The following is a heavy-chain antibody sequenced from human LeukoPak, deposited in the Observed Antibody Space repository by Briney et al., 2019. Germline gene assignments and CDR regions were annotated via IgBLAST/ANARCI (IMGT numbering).Heavy chain of an antibody. Sequence: SETLSLTCSVSGVSISSSSYYWGWIRQPPGKGLEWIGSIYYSGSTYYNPSLKSRVTISVDTSKNQFSLKLSSVTAADAAVYYCTRLSYTSGWHGGFDFDYWGQGTLVTVSS. CDR1: GVSISSSSYY. D-gene: IGHD6-19*01. V-gene: IGHV4-39*01. CDR2: IYYSGST. J-gene: IGHJ4*02. CDR3: TRLSYTSGWHGGFDFDY.